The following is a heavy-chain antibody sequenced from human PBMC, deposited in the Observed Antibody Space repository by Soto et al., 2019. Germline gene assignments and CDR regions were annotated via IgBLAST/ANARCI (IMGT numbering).Heavy chain of an antibody. J-gene: IGHJ5*01. Sequence: QLQVVQSGAEVKKPGSSVRVSCKASGGTFTNNAISWVRQAPGQGLEWMGGIIPIFGTQNYAQKFQDRVTITADESTSTAYMELSSLRSEDTAVYYCARGMGMFDSWGHGTLVTVSS. CDR2: IIPIFGTQ. D-gene: IGHD1-26*01. CDR3: ARGMGMFDS. V-gene: IGHV1-69*01. CDR1: GGTFTNNA.